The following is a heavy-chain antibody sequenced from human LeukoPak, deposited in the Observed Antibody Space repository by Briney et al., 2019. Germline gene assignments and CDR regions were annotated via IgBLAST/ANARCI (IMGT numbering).Heavy chain of an antibody. CDR3: VLGTYYDSSGYFDY. CDR2: ISYDGSNK. J-gene: IGHJ4*02. V-gene: IGHV3-30*04. Sequence: GGSLRLSCAASGFTFSSYAMHWVRQAPGKGLEWVAVISYDGSNKYYADSVKGRFTISRDNSKNTLYLQMNSLRAEDTAVYYCVLGTYYDSSGYFDYWGQGTLVTVSS. CDR1: GFTFSSYA. D-gene: IGHD3-22*01.